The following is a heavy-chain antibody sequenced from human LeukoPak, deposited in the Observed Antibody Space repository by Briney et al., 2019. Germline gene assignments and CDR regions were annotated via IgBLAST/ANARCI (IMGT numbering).Heavy chain of an antibody. CDR1: GFSFSTHG. Sequence: PGRSLRLSCAASGFSFSTHGMHWVRQAPGKGLEWLAVISHDGSQKYYADSVKGRFTISRDNSKSTLFLQMYSLRAEDTATYYCAQDWDSWFDPWGQGTLVTVSS. D-gene: IGHD3-16*01. J-gene: IGHJ5*02. CDR3: AQDWDSWFDP. V-gene: IGHV3-33*03. CDR2: ISHDGSQK.